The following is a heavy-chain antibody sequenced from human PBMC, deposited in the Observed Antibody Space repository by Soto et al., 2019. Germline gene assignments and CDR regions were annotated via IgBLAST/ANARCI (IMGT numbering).Heavy chain of an antibody. Sequence: SETLSLTCGVSGDTISTGGYSWAWIRQPPGKALEWIGHTYHSGNPYYNPSLKSRVIISVDRSKNQFSLKLSSVTAADTAVYYCATANDPWELPTPLDYWGQGTLVTVSS. V-gene: IGHV4-30-2*01. D-gene: IGHD1-26*01. CDR2: TYHSGNP. CDR1: GDTISTGGYS. CDR3: ATANDPWELPTPLDY. J-gene: IGHJ4*02.